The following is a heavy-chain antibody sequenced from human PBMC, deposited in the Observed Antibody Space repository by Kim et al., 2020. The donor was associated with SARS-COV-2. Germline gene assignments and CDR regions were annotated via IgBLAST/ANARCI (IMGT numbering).Heavy chain of an antibody. J-gene: IGHJ4*02. CDR3: ARDNGPPFGGVIVEIDY. CDR2: ISSSSSTI. V-gene: IGHV3-48*02. Sequence: GGSLRLSCAASGFTFSSYSMNWVRQAPGKGLEWVSYISSSSSTIYYADSVKGRFTISRDNAKNSLYLQMNSLRDEDTAVYYCARDNGPPFGGVIVEIDYWGQGTLVTVSS. CDR1: GFTFSSYS. D-gene: IGHD3-16*02.